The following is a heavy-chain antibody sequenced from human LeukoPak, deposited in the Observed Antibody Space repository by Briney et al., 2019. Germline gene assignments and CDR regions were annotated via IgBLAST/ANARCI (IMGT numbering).Heavy chain of an antibody. D-gene: IGHD5-18*01. J-gene: IGHJ4*02. CDR3: ARFSSRIQLWLSPAYYFDY. CDR2: IYASGGT. CDR1: GGSISSFH. Sequence: SETLSLTCTVSGGSISSFHWSWIRQPPGKGLEWIGYIYASGGTDYNPSLRSRVTISADTSKNQFSLKLRSVTAADTAVYYCARFSSRIQLWLSPAYYFDYWGQGTLVTVSS. V-gene: IGHV4-59*01.